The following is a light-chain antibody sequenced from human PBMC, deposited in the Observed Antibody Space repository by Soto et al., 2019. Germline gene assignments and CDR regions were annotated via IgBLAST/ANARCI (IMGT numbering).Light chain of an antibody. CDR3: SSYTSSSTLV. CDR1: SSDVGAYNY. V-gene: IGLV2-14*01. J-gene: IGLJ1*01. CDR2: EVT. Sequence: QSVLTQPASVSGSPGQSITISCTGTSSDVGAYNYVSWYQQHPGKAPKLMIYEVTNRPSGVSNRFSGSKSGNTASLTISGLQAEDGADYYCSSYTSSSTLVFGTGTKVTVL.